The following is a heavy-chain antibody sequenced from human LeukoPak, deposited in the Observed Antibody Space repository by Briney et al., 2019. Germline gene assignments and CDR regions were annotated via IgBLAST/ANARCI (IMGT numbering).Heavy chain of an antibody. CDR2: IYYTGTT. D-gene: IGHD3-9*01. CDR1: RVSMNTYY. J-gene: IGHJ6*02. CDR3: ARDRSGDVLTGYYYYHGMDV. V-gene: IGHV4-59*12. Sequence: SETLSLNCTVSRVSMNTYYWSWIRQPPGKGLEWIGYIYYTGTTNYNPSLKSRLTISLDTSNNRFSLKLTSVTAADTAVYYCARDRSGDVLTGYYYYHGMDVWGQGTTVTVSS.